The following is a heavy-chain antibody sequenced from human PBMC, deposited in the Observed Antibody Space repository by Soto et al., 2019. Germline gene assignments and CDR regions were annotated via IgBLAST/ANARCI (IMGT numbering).Heavy chain of an antibody. Sequence: GGSLRLSCAASGFTFSSYSMNWVRQAPGKGLEWVSSISSSSSYIYYADSVKGRFTISRDNAKNSLYLQMNSLRAEDTAVYYCARDRNDYDSSGYYWYFDLWGRGTPVTVSS. CDR2: ISSSSSYI. CDR1: GFTFSSYS. V-gene: IGHV3-21*01. J-gene: IGHJ2*01. D-gene: IGHD3-22*01. CDR3: ARDRNDYDSSGYYWYFDL.